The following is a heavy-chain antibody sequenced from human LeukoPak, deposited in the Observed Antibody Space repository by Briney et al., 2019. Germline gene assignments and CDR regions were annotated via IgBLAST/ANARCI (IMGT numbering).Heavy chain of an antibody. Sequence: GSLRLSCAASGFTFSSYGMSWVRQAPGKGLEWIGSIYYSGSTYYNPSLKSRVTISVDTSKNQFSLKLSSVTAADTAVYYCARDLLLSSVFDPWGQGTLVTVSS. CDR3: ARDLLLSSVFDP. V-gene: IGHV4-39*07. J-gene: IGHJ5*02. CDR1: GFTFSSYG. D-gene: IGHD3-10*01. CDR2: IYYSGST.